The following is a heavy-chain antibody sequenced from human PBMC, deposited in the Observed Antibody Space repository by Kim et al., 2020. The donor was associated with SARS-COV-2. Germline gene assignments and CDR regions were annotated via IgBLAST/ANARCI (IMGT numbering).Heavy chain of an antibody. V-gene: IGHV1-69*13. CDR3: ARDGEFRYNWNYRDYYGMDV. Sequence: SVKVSCKASGGTFSSYAISWVRQAPGQGLEWMGGIIPIFGTANYAQKFQGRVTITADESTSTAYMELSSLRSEDTAVYYCARDGEFRYNWNYRDYYGMDVWGQGTTVTVSS. CDR2: IIPIFGTA. D-gene: IGHD1-7*01. CDR1: GGTFSSYA. J-gene: IGHJ6*02.